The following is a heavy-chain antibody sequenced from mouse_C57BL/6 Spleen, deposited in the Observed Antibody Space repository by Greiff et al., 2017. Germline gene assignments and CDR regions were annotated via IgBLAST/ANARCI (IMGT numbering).Heavy chain of an antibody. J-gene: IGHJ4*01. Sequence: VKLQESGAELARPGASVKLSCKASGYTFTSYGIRWVKQRPGQGLEWIGEIYPRSGNTYYNEKFKGKATLTADKSSSTAYMELRSLTSEDSAVYVCARRYCGSSYGYAMDYWGQGTSVTVSS. D-gene: IGHD1-1*01. CDR2: IYPRSGNT. V-gene: IGHV1-81*01. CDR1: GYTFTSYG. CDR3: ARRYCGSSYGYAMDY.